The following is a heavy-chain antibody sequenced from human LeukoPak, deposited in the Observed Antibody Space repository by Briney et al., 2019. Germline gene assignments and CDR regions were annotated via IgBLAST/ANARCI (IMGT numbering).Heavy chain of an antibody. CDR1: GFTFSSYV. J-gene: IGHJ6*02. Sequence: GGSLRLSCAASGFTFSSYVMTWVRQAPGKGLEWVSAISGSGGSTYYADSVKGRFTISRDNSKNTLYLQMYSLRADDTAVYYCAKDWAAAAENYHYYYGMDVWGQGTTVTVSS. CDR2: ISGSGGST. D-gene: IGHD6-13*01. V-gene: IGHV3-23*01. CDR3: AKDWAAAAENYHYYYGMDV.